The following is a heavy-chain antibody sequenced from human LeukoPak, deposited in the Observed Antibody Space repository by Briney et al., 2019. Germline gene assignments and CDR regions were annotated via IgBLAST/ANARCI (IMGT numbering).Heavy chain of an antibody. Sequence: GGSLRLSCAASGFTFTNYWMSWVRQVPGKGLEWVASIKEGGSEKYHVDSVKGRFTISRDNAKNSVYLQMNSLRTEDTAVYYCARGPHWGQGTLVTVSS. CDR3: ARGPH. CDR1: GFTFTNYW. CDR2: IKEGGSEK. J-gene: IGHJ4*02. V-gene: IGHV3-7*01.